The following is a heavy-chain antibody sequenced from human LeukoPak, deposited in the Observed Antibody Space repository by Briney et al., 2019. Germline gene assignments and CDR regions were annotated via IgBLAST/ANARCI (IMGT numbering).Heavy chain of an antibody. CDR1: GYTFTGYY. D-gene: IGHD5-12*01. J-gene: IGHJ4*02. CDR2: INPNSGGT. Sequence: ASVKVSCKASGYTFTGYYMHWVRQAPGQGLEWMGRINPNSGGTNYAQKFQGRVTMTRDTSISTAYMELSRLRSDDTAVYYCARGNSGHEHNDLDYWGQGTLVTVSS. CDR3: ARGNSGHEHNDLDY. V-gene: IGHV1-2*06.